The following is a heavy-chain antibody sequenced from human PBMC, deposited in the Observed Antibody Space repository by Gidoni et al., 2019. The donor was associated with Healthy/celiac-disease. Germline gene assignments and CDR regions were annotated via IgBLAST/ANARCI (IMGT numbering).Heavy chain of an antibody. CDR3: ARLGYSGYDFHGAVDY. J-gene: IGHJ4*02. D-gene: IGHD5-12*01. V-gene: IGHV4-61*01. CDR2: IYYRGST. Sequence: QVQLQESGPGLVKPSETLSLTCTVSGGPVSSGSYYWCWIRQPPGKGLEWIGYIYYRGSTNYNPSLKSRVTISVDTSKNQFSLKLSSVTAADTAVYYCARLGYSGYDFHGAVDYWGQGTLVTVSS. CDR1: GGPVSSGSYY.